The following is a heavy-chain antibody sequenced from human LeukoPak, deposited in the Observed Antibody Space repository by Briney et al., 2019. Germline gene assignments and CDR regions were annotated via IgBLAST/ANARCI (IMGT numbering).Heavy chain of an antibody. CDR3: ARSGGYCGSTTCHTTWFAP. D-gene: IGHD2-15*01. CDR2: VYSSGSI. V-gene: IGHV4-39*07. J-gene: IGHJ5*02. Sequence: SETLSLTCTVSGGSITSGDDYWGWIRQPPGRALEWIGSVYSSGSIYYNPSLQNRVTISLDTSKNQFSLNLKSVTAADTAVYYCARSGGYCGSTTCHTTWFAPWGQGTLVTVSS. CDR1: GGSITSGDDY.